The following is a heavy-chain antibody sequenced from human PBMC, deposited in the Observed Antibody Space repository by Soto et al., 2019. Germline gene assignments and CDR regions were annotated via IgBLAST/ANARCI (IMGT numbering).Heavy chain of an antibody. CDR3: SCLGRHG. J-gene: IGHJ4*03. Sequence: GSLRLSCAASGFTLTSYVMYWVRQAPGKGLEFVSSISSCGSGTYYADSVQGRFTTSRDKGKNSLYLQMNSLRAQDTAGYYGSCLGRHGWGQGTGVTVSS. D-gene: IGHD3-16*01. V-gene: IGHV3-21*06. CDR1: GFTLTSYV. CDR2: ISSCGSGT.